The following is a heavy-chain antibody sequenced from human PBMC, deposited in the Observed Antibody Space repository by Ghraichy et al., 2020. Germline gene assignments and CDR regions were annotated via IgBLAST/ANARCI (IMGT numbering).Heavy chain of an antibody. V-gene: IGHV4-4*07. CDR3: AREGGYTSFDAFDI. CDR1: GGSIMSYY. CDR2: IYTSGSP. D-gene: IGHD5-18*01. Sequence: SETLSLTCTVSGGSIMSYYWSWIRQPAGKGLEWIGRIYTSGSPNYNPSLESRVTMSVDTSKNHFSLKLSSVTAADTAMYYCAREGGYTSFDAFDIWGQGTMVTVSS. J-gene: IGHJ3*02.